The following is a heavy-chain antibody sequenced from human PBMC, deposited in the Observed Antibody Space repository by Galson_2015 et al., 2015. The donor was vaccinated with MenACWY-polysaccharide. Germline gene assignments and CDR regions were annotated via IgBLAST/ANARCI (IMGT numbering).Heavy chain of an antibody. CDR1: GYTFTSYA. CDR2: INAGNGNT. V-gene: IGHV1-3*01. CDR3: ARDWDYYGSGTYYKLDY. Sequence: SVKVSCKASGYTFTSYAMHRVRQAPGQRLEWMGWINAGNGNTKYSQKFQGRVTITRYTSASTVYMELSSLRSEDTAVYYCARDWDYYGSGTYYKLDYWGQGTLGTVSS. D-gene: IGHD3-10*01. J-gene: IGHJ4*02.